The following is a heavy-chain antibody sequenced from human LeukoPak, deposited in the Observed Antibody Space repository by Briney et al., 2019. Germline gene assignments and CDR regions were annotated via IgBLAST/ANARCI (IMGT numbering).Heavy chain of an antibody. CDR2: INHSGST. J-gene: IGHJ5*02. CDR1: GFAFSTYS. V-gene: IGHV4-34*01. CDR3: AREQQLVRWDWFDP. D-gene: IGHD6-13*01. Sequence: GSLRLSCAASGFAFSTYSMIWVRQPPGKGLEWIGEINHSGSTNYNPSLKNRVTISVDTSKNQFSLKLSSVTAADTAVYYCAREQQLVRWDWFDPWGQGTLVTVSS.